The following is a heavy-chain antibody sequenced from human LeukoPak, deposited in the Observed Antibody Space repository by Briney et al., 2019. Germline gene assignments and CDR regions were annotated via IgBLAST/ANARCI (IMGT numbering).Heavy chain of an antibody. J-gene: IGHJ5*02. CDR3: ARASSGWYNWFDP. CDR2: INHSGRT. V-gene: IGHV4-34*01. D-gene: IGHD6-19*01. Sequence: KPSETLSLTCAVSGVSLSGYYWGWIRQTPGKGLEWIGEINHSGRTNYNPSLKSRVTISADTSKNKFSLELRSVTAADTAVYYCARASSGWYNWFDPWGPGTLVTVSS. CDR1: GVSLSGYY.